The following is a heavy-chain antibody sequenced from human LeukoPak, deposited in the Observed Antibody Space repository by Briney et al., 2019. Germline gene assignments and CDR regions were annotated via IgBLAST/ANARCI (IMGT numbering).Heavy chain of an antibody. J-gene: IGHJ4*02. CDR2: IWYDGSNK. D-gene: IGHD6-13*01. Sequence: GGSLRLSCAASGFTFSSYGMHWVRQAPGKGLEWVAVIWYDGSNKYYADSVKGRFTISRDNSKNTLYLQMNSLRAEDTAVYYCARNPYSSSWYFDYWGQGTPVTVSS. CDR3: ARNPYSSSWYFDY. V-gene: IGHV3-33*01. CDR1: GFTFSSYG.